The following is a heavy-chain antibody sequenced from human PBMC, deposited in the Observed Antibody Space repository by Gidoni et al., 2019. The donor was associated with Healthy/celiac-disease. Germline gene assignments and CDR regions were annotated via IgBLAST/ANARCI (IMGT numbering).Heavy chain of an antibody. D-gene: IGHD3-3*01. CDR3: AQGTGDFWSGYYPYYYYYGMDV. CDR2: IYYSGST. Sequence: QLQLQESGPGLVKPSETLSLTCTVSGGSISSSSYYWGWIRQPPGKGLEWIGSIYYSGSTYYHPSLKRRVTISVDTSKNQFSLKLSSVTAADTAVYYCAQGTGDFWSGYYPYYYYYGMDVWGQGTTVTVSS. J-gene: IGHJ6*02. CDR1: GGSISSSSYY. V-gene: IGHV4-39*01.